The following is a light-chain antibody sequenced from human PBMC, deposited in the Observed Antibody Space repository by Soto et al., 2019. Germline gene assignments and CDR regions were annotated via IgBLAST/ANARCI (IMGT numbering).Light chain of an antibody. V-gene: IGKV1-5*03. CDR3: QQYNTNSRT. J-gene: IGKJ1*01. CDR1: QSITDW. Sequence: GDRVTITCRASQSITDWLAWYQQKPGKAPKVLIYKASSLETGVPSRFSGSGSGTEFTLTISSLQPDDFATYYCQQYNTNSRTFGQGTKVDIK. CDR2: KAS.